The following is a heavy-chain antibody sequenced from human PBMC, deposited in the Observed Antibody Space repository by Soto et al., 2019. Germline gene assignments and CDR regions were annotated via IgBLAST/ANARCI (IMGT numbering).Heavy chain of an antibody. Sequence: QVQLVESGGGVVQPGRSLRLSCAASGFTFSSYAMHWVRQAPGKGLEWVAVISYDGSNKYYADSVKGRFTISRDNSKNTLYLQMNSLRAEDTAVYYCARDYDFWSGYIGYYYYYGMDVWGQVTTVTVSS. CDR2: ISYDGSNK. V-gene: IGHV3-30-3*01. D-gene: IGHD3-3*01. CDR1: GFTFSSYA. CDR3: ARDYDFWSGYIGYYYYYGMDV. J-gene: IGHJ6*02.